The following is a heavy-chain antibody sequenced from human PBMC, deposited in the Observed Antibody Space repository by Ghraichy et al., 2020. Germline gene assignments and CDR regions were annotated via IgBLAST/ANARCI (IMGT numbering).Heavy chain of an antibody. D-gene: IGHD3-16*01. Sequence: LSLTCAASGFTFSSYSMNWVRQAPGKGLEWVSSISSSSSYIYYADSVKGRFTISRDNAKNSLYLQMNSLRAEDTAVYYCARGLLRGGWDWGQGTLVTVSS. CDR1: GFTFSSYS. J-gene: IGHJ4*02. CDR3: ARGLLRGGWD. V-gene: IGHV3-21*01. CDR2: ISSSSSYI.